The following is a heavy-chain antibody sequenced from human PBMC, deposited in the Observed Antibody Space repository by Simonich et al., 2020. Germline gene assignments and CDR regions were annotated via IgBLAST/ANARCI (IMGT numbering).Heavy chain of an antibody. V-gene: IGHV4-38-2*01. D-gene: IGHD6-13*01. Sequence: VQLQESGPGLVKPSETLSLTCAVSGYSISSGYYWGWIRQPPGKGLEWIGSIYHSGSTYYNPSRKSRVTISVDTSKNQFSLKLSSVTAADTAVYYCARVGYSNYYYYGMEVWGQGTTVTVSS. CDR2: IYHSGST. CDR1: GYSISSGYY. CDR3: ARVGYSNYYYYGMEV. J-gene: IGHJ6*02.